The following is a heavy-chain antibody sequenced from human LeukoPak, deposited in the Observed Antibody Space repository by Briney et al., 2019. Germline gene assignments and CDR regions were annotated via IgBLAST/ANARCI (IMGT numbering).Heavy chain of an antibody. Sequence: GRSLRLSCAASGFNFSTYAMHWVRQAPGKGLEWVAVISYDGSNKYHADSVKGRLTISRDNSKNTLYLQMNSLRAEGTAVYYCAKTIRGVTTMDCWGQGTLVTVSS. J-gene: IGHJ4*02. CDR2: ISYDGSNK. D-gene: IGHD3-10*01. CDR1: GFNFSTYA. V-gene: IGHV3-30*18. CDR3: AKTIRGVTTMDC.